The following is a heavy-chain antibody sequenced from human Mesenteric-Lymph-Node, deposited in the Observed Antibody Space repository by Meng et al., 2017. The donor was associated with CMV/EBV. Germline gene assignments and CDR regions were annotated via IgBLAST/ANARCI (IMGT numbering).Heavy chain of an antibody. Sequence: SETLSLTCTVSGGSISHYYWSWIRQPPKKGLEWIGYIYYSGSTNYNPSLKSRVTMSVDTSKNQISLKLESVTAADTAVYYCAREGSGGSDYWGQGALVTVSS. CDR1: GGSISHYY. J-gene: IGHJ4*02. CDR3: AREGSGGSDY. D-gene: IGHD1-26*01. CDR2: IYYSGST. V-gene: IGHV4-59*01.